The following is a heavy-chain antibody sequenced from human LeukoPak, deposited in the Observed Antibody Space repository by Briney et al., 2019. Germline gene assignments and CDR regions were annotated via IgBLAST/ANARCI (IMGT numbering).Heavy chain of an antibody. D-gene: IGHD1-26*01. CDR3: ARDRSGGSYSIWFDP. V-gene: IGHV4-59*01. Sequence: GSLRLSCAAFGFTFSSYAMSWIRQPPGKGLEWIGYIYYSGSTNYNPSLKSRVTISVDTSKNQFSLKLSSVTAADTAVYYCARDRSGGSYSIWFDPWGQGTLVTVSS. CDR2: IYYSGST. J-gene: IGHJ5*02. CDR1: GFTFSSYA.